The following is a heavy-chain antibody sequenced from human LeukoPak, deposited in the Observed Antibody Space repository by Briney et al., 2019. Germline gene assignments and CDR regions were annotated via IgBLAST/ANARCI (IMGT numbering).Heavy chain of an antibody. CDR2: IYYSGST. J-gene: IGHJ4*02. CDR3: ARHDTHDSSGYYPLDY. Sequence: SVTLSLTCTVSGGSISGYYWSWIRQPPGKGLEWIGYIYYSGSTNYNPSLKSRVTISVDTSKNQFSLKLSSVTAADTAVYYCARHDTHDSSGYYPLDYWGQGTLVTVFS. CDR1: GGSISGYY. D-gene: IGHD3-22*01. V-gene: IGHV4-59*08.